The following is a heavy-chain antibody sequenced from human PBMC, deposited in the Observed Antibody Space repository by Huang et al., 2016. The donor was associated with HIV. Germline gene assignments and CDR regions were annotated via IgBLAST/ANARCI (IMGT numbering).Heavy chain of an antibody. V-gene: IGHV3-30*18. CDR3: AKDGADEEWDIDY. CDR1: GFSFSTYG. Sequence: VQLVESGGGVVQPGRSLRLACAASGFSFSTYGLQWGRQAPGKGLEWVAVISYDGSNKYYAHSVKGRFTISRDTSENKVYLQMNSLRHEDTAVYYCAKDGADEEWDIDYWGQGTLVTVSS. J-gene: IGHJ4*02. D-gene: IGHD1-26*01. CDR2: ISYDGSNK.